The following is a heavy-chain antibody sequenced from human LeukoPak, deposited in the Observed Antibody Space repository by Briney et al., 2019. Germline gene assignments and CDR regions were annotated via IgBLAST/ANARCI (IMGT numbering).Heavy chain of an antibody. V-gene: IGHV3-21*01. D-gene: IGHD5-18*01. J-gene: IGHJ4*02. CDR2: ISSGSTYI. CDR3: AGGYSYGASGFDY. CDR1: GFTFSSYG. Sequence: GGSLRLSCAASGFTFSSYGMNWVRQAPGKGLEWGSSISSGSTYIYYADSVKGRFTISRDNAKNSLYLQMNSLRAEDTAVYYCAGGYSYGASGFDYWGQGTLVTVSS.